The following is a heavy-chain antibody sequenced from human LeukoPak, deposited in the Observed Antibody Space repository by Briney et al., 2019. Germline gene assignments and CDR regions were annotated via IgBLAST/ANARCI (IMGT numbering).Heavy chain of an antibody. CDR3: ARSRAQLWYFDC. Sequence: ASVKVSCKASGYTSTSYGISWVLQAPGQGLEWMGWISAYNGNTNYAQKLQGRVTMTTDTSTSTAYMELRSLRSDDTAVYYCARSRAQLWYFDCWGQGTLVTISS. D-gene: IGHD5-18*01. CDR2: ISAYNGNT. J-gene: IGHJ4*02. V-gene: IGHV1-18*01. CDR1: GYTSTSYG.